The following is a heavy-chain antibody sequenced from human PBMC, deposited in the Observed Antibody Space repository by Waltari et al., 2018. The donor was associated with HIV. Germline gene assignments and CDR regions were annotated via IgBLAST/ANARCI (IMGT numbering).Heavy chain of an antibody. V-gene: IGHV3-21*04. J-gene: IGHJ4*02. CDR3: VRDDPGYGPIDY. CDR2: IRRGNNEK. D-gene: IGHD3-16*01. Sequence: LVESGGGVVKTGGSIRLTCAASGLALRPYYMNWVRQSPMRGLEWVASIRRGNNEKHYLDSVRGRFAISRDISESSVYLQMESLKEDDTATYFCVRDDPGYGPIDYWGQGTLVTV. CDR1: GLALRPYY.